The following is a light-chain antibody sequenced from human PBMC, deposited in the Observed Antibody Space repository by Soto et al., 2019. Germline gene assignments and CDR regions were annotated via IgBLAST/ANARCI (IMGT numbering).Light chain of an antibody. J-gene: IGLJ2*01. CDR3: QSYDSSLSGVV. Sequence: QSVLTQPPSVSGAPGQRVTVYCTGSSSNIGEGYSVHWYQKLPGTAPKLLIYDNTNRPSGVPDRFSGSKSGASASLAITGLQAEDESEYYCQSYDSSLSGVVFGGGTKLTVL. V-gene: IGLV1-40*01. CDR2: DNT. CDR1: SSNIGEGYS.